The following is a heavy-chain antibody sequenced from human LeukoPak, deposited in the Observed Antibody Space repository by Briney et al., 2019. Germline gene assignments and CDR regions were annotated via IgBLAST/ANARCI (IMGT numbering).Heavy chain of an antibody. CDR3: ARDIYCSGGSCYFPLYAFDI. J-gene: IGHJ3*02. Sequence: GGSLRLSCAASGFTFSSYSMNWVRQAPGKGLEWVSSISSSSCYIYYADSVKGRFTISRDNAKNSLYLQMNSLRAEDTAVYYCARDIYCSGGSCYFPLYAFDIWGQGTMVTVSS. CDR2: ISSSSCYI. CDR1: GFTFSSYS. D-gene: IGHD2-15*01. V-gene: IGHV3-21*01.